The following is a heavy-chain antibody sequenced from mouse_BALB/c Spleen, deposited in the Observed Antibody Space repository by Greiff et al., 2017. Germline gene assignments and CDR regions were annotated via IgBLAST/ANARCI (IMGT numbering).Heavy chain of an antibody. V-gene: IGHV6-6*02. D-gene: IGHD3-3*01. CDR1: GFTFSNYW. Sequence: EVKVVESGGGLVKPGGSLKLSCVASGFTFSNYWMNWVRQSPEKGLEWVAEIRLKSNNYATHYAESVKGRFTISRDDSKSSVYLQMNNLRADDTGSYYCTRGTGYYFDYWGQGTTLTVSS. CDR3: TRGTGYYFDY. CDR2: IRLKSNNYAT. J-gene: IGHJ2*01.